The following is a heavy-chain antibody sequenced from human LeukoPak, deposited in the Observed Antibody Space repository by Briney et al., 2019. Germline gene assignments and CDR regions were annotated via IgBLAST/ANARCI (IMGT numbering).Heavy chain of an antibody. J-gene: IGHJ4*02. Sequence: GGSLRLSCTASGFTFTNYAMNWVRQAPGKGLEWVSTISGSAFSTYYADSVKGRFTTSRDNFQNKMYLQMNSLRAEDTALYYCAKVFEEGYYDSSGYYFSATKGGFDYWGQGTLVTVSS. CDR1: GFTFTNYA. CDR3: AKVFEEGYYDSSGYYFSATKGGFDY. D-gene: IGHD3-22*01. V-gene: IGHV3-23*01. CDR2: ISGSAFST.